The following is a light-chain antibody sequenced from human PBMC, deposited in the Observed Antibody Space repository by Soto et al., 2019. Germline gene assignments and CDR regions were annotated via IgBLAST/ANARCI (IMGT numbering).Light chain of an antibody. J-gene: IGLJ1*01. CDR2: EVS. CDR3: SSYTSSGTRV. V-gene: IGLV2-14*01. CDR1: TSDGGGYNF. Sequence: QSALTQPASVSGSPGQSITISCTGTTSDGGGYNFVSWYQLHPGKAPKLMIFEVSNRPSGVSNRFSGSKSGNTASLTISGLQAEDEADYYCSSYTSSGTRVFGTGTKVTVL.